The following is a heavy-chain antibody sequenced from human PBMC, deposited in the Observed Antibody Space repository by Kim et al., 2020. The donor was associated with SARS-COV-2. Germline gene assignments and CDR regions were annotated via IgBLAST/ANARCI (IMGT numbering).Heavy chain of an antibody. CDR1: GFTFSSYW. V-gene: IGHV3-74*01. CDR3: ARESDNGDYVYYYYYGMDV. CDR2: INSDGSST. J-gene: IGHJ6*02. D-gene: IGHD4-17*01. Sequence: GGSLRLSCAASGFTFSSYWMHWVRQAPGKGLVWVSRINSDGSSTSYADSVKGRFTISRDNAKNTLYLQMNSLRAEDTAVYYCARESDNGDYVYYYYYGMDVWGQGTTVTVSS.